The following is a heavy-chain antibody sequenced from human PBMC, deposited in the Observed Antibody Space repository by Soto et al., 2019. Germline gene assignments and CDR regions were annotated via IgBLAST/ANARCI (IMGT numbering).Heavy chain of an antibody. CDR1: GGSFSGYY. CDR3: ARPTPALLWFGESDLGWNYYGMDV. D-gene: IGHD3-10*01. V-gene: IGHV4-34*01. J-gene: IGHJ6*02. Sequence: PSETLSLTCAVYGGSFSGYYWSWIRQPPGKGLEWIGEINHSGSTNYNPSLKSRVTISVDTSKNQFSLKLSSVTAADTAVYYCARPTPALLWFGESDLGWNYYGMDVWGQGTTVTVSS. CDR2: INHSGST.